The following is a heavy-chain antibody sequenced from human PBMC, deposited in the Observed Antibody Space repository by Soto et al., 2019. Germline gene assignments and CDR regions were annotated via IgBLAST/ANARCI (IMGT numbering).Heavy chain of an antibody. D-gene: IGHD3-10*01. CDR1: GYTFTSYD. J-gene: IGHJ3*02. CDR3: ARIRWMVRGVNCAFDI. Sequence: ASVKVSCKASGYTFTSYDINWVRQATGQGLEWMGWMNPNSGNTGYAQKFQGRATMTRNTSISTAYMELSSLRSEDTAVYYCARIRWMVRGVNCAFDIWGQGTMVTVSS. V-gene: IGHV1-8*01. CDR2: MNPNSGNT.